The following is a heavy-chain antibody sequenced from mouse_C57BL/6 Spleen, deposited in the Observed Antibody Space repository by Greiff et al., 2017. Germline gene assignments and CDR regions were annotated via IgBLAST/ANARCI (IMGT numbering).Heavy chain of an antibody. Sequence: DVQLQESVAELVRPGASVKLSCTASGFNIKNTYMHWVKQRPDQGLEWIGRIYPANGNTKYTPKFQGKAPLTADPSSHTAYMQLSSLTSEDTAIYYYARLDGLQCDYGGQGTTRTVSS. CDR1: GFNIKNTY. D-gene: IGHD2-3*01. J-gene: IGHJ2*01. CDR2: IYPANGNT. V-gene: IGHV14-3*01. CDR3: ARLDGLQCDY.